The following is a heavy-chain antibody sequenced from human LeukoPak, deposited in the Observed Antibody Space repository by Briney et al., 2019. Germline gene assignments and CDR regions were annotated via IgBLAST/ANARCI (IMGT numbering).Heavy chain of an antibody. CDR1: GFTFSNYW. CDR3: ARGNKWSFDP. V-gene: IGHV3-74*01. Sequence: GGSLRLSCAASGFTFSNYWMHWVRQAPGKGLVWVSRINSDGSATSYADSVMVRFTISRDSAKNTLYLQMNSLRPEDTAVYYCARGNKWSFDPWGQGTLVTVSS. D-gene: IGHD2-15*01. CDR2: INSDGSAT. J-gene: IGHJ5*02.